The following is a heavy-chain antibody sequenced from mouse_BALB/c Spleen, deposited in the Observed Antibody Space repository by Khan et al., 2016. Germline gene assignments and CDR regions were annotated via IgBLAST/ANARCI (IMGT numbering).Heavy chain of an antibody. J-gene: IGHJ4*01. CDR1: EFSLSRYN. D-gene: IGHD2-14*01. CDR3: ARAYYRYDGYYAMDY. CDR2: IWGGGGT. Sequence: QVQLKESGPGLVAPSQSLSITCTVSEFSLSRYNIHWVRQPPGKGLEWLGMIWGGGGTDYNSTLKSRLNISKDNSKSQVFLKMNSLQTDDTAIYYCARAYYRYDGYYAMDYWGQGTSVTVSS. V-gene: IGHV2-6-4*01.